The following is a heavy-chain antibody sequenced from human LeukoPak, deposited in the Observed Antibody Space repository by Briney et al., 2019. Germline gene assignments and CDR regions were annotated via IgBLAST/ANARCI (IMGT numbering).Heavy chain of an antibody. D-gene: IGHD3-9*01. CDR2: ISYDGSNK. CDR3: AKDLGVRYFDWLIPGSDY. CDR1: GFTFSTYS. V-gene: IGHV3-30*18. J-gene: IGHJ4*02. Sequence: GGSLRLSCAASGFTFSTYSINWVRQAPGKGLEWVAVISYDGSNKYYADSVKGRFTISRDNSKNTLYLQMNSLRAEDTAVYYCAKDLGVRYFDWLIPGSDYWGQGTLVTVSS.